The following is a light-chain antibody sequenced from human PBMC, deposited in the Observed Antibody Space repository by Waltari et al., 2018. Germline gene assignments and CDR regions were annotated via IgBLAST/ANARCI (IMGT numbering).Light chain of an antibody. CDR2: DVN. V-gene: IGLV2-14*03. Sequence: SWYLQHPGQVPRLILYDVNNRPSGISSRFSGSKFGNLASLTISDLQPDDEADYYCASYVVGGARVFGGGTKLTVL. CDR3: ASYVVGGARV. J-gene: IGLJ3*02.